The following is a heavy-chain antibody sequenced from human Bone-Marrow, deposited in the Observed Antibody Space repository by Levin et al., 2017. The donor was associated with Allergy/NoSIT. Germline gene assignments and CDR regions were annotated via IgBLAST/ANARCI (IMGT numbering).Heavy chain of an antibody. Sequence: LSLTCAASGFTFGSYAMHWVRQAPGKGLEWVAVISYDGSNKYYADSVKGRFTISRDNSKNTLYLQMNSLRAEDTAVYYCAREGWRGLWFGELLEVVNWFDPWGQGTLVTVSS. J-gene: IGHJ5*02. V-gene: IGHV3-30-3*01. D-gene: IGHD3-10*01. CDR3: AREGWRGLWFGELLEVVNWFDP. CDR2: ISYDGSNK. CDR1: GFTFGSYA.